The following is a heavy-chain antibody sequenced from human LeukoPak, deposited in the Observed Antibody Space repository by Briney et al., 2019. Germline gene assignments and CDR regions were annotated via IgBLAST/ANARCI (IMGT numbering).Heavy chain of an antibody. CDR1: GFTFDDYA. Sequence: PGGSLRLSCAASGFTFDDYAMRWVRQAPGKGLEWVSGISWNSGSIGYADSVKGRFTISRDNAKNSLYLQMNSLKTDDTAVYYCAAWMETWGQGTLVTVSS. J-gene: IGHJ5*02. CDR3: AAWMET. D-gene: IGHD2-2*03. CDR2: ISWNSGSI. V-gene: IGHV3-9*01.